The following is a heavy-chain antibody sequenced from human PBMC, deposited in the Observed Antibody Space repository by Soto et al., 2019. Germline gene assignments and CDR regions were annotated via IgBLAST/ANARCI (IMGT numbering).Heavy chain of an antibody. J-gene: IGHJ6*02. V-gene: IGHV1-69*12. CDR3: ASSAMDHYYYGMDV. Sequence: QVQLVQSGAEVKKPGSSVKVSCKASGGTFSSYAISWVRQAPGQRLEGMGGIIPIFGTANYAQKCQGRVTIAADESTSTAYRELRSLRSEDTAVYYCASSAMDHYYYGMDVWGQGTTVTVSS. CDR1: GGTFSSYA. D-gene: IGHD5-18*01. CDR2: IIPIFGTA.